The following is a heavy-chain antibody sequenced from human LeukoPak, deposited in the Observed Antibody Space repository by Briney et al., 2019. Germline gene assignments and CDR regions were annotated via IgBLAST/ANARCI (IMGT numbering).Heavy chain of an antibody. V-gene: IGHV3-48*03. CDR1: DFTFSTYD. CDR3: AREASGNYHVFDS. D-gene: IGHD1-26*01. J-gene: IGHJ4*02. Sequence: GGSLRLSCVASDFTFSTYDMTWIRQAPGKGLEWVGYITNSGRSTNYADAVKGRFTISRDNAKKSVYLEMTDLRAEDTAVYYCAREASGNYHVFDSWGQGTLVTVSS. CDR2: ITNSGRST.